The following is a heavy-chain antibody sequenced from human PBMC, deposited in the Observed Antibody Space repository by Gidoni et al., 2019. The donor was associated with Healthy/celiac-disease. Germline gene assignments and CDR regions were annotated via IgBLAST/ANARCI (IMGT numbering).Heavy chain of an antibody. J-gene: IGHJ4*02. CDR2: IIPILGIA. CDR3: ARDPPQTSLTAMVTPDY. CDR1: GGTFSSYA. Sequence: QVQLVQSGAEVKKPGSSVKVSCKASGGTFSSYAISWVRQAPGQGLEWMGRIIPILGIANYAQKFQGRGTITADKSTSTAYMELGSLRSEDTAVYYCARDPPQTSLTAMVTPDYWGQGTLVTVSS. D-gene: IGHD5-18*01. V-gene: IGHV1-69*04.